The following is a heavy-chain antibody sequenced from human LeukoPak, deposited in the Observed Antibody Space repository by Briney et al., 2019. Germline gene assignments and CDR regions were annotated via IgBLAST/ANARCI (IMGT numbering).Heavy chain of an antibody. Sequence: PGGSLRLSCAASGFSFSNFGVQWVRQAPGKGLEWVAVISHEGGVQFYADSVKGRFTISRDNSKNTLHLQMNSLRVVDTAVYYCAKESTGRIAAQLDPWGQGTLVTVSS. J-gene: IGHJ5*02. CDR2: ISHEGGVQ. CDR1: GFSFSNFG. V-gene: IGHV3-30*18. CDR3: AKESTGRIAAQLDP. D-gene: IGHD6-6*01.